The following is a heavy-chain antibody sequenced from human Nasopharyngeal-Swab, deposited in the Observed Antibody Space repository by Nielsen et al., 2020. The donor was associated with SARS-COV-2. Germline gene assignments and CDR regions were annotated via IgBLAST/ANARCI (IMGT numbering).Heavy chain of an antibody. CDR1: GYTFTSYT. CDR3: ARDKTPTTVTTGCYGMDV. V-gene: IGHV7-4-1*02. CDR2: INTNTGNP. D-gene: IGHD4-17*01. J-gene: IGHJ6*02. Sequence: ASVKVSCKASGYTFTSYTMNWVRQAPGQGLEWMGWINTNTGNPTYAQGFTGRFVFSLDTSVSTAYLQISSLKAEDTAVYYCARDKTPTTVTTGCYGMDVWGQGTTVTVSS.